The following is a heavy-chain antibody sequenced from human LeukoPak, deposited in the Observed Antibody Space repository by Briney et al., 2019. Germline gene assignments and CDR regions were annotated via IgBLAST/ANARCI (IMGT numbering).Heavy chain of an antibody. V-gene: IGHV4-31*03. CDR3: ARDGIGSSSRRGY. Sequence: SETLSLTCTVSGASISSGGYYWSWIRQHPGRGLERIGYIYYSGSTHYNPSLKSRVTISVDTSKNQFSLKLSSVTAADTAVYYCARDGIGSSSRRGYWGQGTLVTVSS. D-gene: IGHD6-13*01. CDR1: GASISSGGYY. J-gene: IGHJ4*02. CDR2: IYYSGST.